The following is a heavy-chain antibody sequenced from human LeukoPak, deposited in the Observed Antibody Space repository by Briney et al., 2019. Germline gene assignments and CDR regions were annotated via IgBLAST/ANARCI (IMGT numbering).Heavy chain of an antibody. CDR3: TTGSSGWYGYAFDI. D-gene: IGHD6-19*01. V-gene: IGHV3-15*01. Sequence: GGSLRLSCAASGFTFSNAWMSWVRQAPGKGLEWVGRIKSKTDGGTTDYAAPVKGRFTISRDDSKNTLYLQMNSLKTEDTAVYYCTTGSSGWYGYAFDIWGQGTMVTVSS. CDR2: IKSKTDGGTT. J-gene: IGHJ3*02. CDR1: GFTFSNAW.